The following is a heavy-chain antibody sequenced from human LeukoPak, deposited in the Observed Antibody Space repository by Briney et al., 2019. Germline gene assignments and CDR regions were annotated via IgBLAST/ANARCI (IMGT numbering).Heavy chain of an antibody. CDR1: GYTFTSYD. J-gene: IGHJ4*02. CDR2: MNPNIGNT. V-gene: IGHV1-8*03. Sequence: ASVKVSCKASGYTFTSYDINWVRQATGQGLEWMGWMNPNIGNTGNAQKFQGRVTITRNTSISTAYMELSSLRSEDTAVYYCARGGPKRRDGYNPEFDYWGQGTLVTVSS. CDR3: ARGGPKRRDGYNPEFDY. D-gene: IGHD5-24*01.